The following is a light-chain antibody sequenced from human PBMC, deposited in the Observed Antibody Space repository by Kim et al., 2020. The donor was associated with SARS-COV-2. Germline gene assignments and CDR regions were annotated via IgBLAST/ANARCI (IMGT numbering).Light chain of an antibody. V-gene: IGLV2-14*03. CDR3: SSFTTTSTWV. CDR1: SSDVGNNNY. CDR2: DVS. J-gene: IGLJ3*02. Sequence: GQSITIACTGTSSDVGNNNYVSWYQQHPGKAPKLIIYDVSKRPSGVSNRFSGSKSRNTASLAISGLQTEDEADYYCSSFTTTSTWVFGGGTQLTVL.